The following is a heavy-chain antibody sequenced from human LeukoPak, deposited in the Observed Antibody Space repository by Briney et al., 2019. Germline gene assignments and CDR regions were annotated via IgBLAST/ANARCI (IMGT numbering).Heavy chain of an antibody. CDR3: ARDAFSRISVFGVVSDAFDI. V-gene: IGHV3-7*01. Sequence: GGSLRLSCAASGFTFSSYLMSWARQAPGKGPEWVANIKQDGSEKYYVDSVKGRFTISRDNAKNSLYLQMNSLRAEDTAVYYCARDAFSRISVFGVVSDAFDIWGQGTMVTVSS. J-gene: IGHJ3*02. D-gene: IGHD3-3*01. CDR1: GFTFSSYL. CDR2: IKQDGSEK.